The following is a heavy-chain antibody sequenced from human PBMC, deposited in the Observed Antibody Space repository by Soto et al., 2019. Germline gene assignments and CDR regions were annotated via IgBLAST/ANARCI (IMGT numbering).Heavy chain of an antibody. V-gene: IGHV3-48*03. D-gene: IGHD4-17*01. J-gene: IGHJ6*02. CDR1: GFTFSSYE. Sequence: GGSLRLSCAASGFTFSSYEMNWVRQAPGKGLEWVSYISSSGSTIYYADSVKGRFTISRENAKNSLYLQMNSLRAEDTAVYYCARDIDYGGNAYYYYYYSMNVWGQGTSVTVSS. CDR3: ARDIDYGGNAYYYYYYSMNV. CDR2: ISSSGSTI.